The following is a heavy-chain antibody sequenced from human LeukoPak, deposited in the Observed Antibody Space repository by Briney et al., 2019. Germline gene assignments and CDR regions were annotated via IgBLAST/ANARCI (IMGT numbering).Heavy chain of an antibody. Sequence: ASVKVSCKASGGTLSSYAISWVRQAPGQGLEWMGWMNPNSGNTGYAQKFQGRVTMTRNTSISTAYMELSSLRSEDTAVYYCARGPSYYYGSGSYYMNYWGQGTLVTVSS. CDR2: MNPNSGNT. CDR1: GGTLSSYA. J-gene: IGHJ4*02. D-gene: IGHD3-10*01. V-gene: IGHV1-8*01. CDR3: ARGPSYYYGSGSYYMNY.